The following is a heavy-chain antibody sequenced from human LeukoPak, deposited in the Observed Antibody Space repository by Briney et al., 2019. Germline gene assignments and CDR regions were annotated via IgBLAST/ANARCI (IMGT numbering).Heavy chain of an antibody. D-gene: IGHD3-10*01. CDR2: INPYNGDT. CDR3: ARTNYYGSGSYYGDY. J-gene: IGHJ4*02. V-gene: IGHV1-2*02. Sequence: GASVKVSCKAPGYTFDGYYMHWVRQAPGQGLEWMGWINPYNGDTNYAQKFQGRVTMTRDTSINTAYMELSSLRSDDAAVYYCARTNYYGSGSYYGDYWGQGTLVSVSS. CDR1: GYTFDGYY.